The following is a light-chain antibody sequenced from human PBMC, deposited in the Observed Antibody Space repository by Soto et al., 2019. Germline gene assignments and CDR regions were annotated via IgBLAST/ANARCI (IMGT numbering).Light chain of an antibody. Sequence: QSALTQPASVSGSPGQSITISCTGSSSDVGDYNYVSWYQQHPGEAPKLMLFDVGYRPSGVSNRFSGSKSGNTASLTISGLQSEEEADYYCSSYTTSSPWVFGGGTQLTVL. J-gene: IGLJ3*02. CDR1: SSDVGDYNY. CDR3: SSYTTSSPWV. V-gene: IGLV2-14*03. CDR2: DVG.